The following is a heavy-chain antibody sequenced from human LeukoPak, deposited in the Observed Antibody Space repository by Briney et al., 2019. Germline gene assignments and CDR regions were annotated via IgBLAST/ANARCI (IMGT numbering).Heavy chain of an antibody. D-gene: IGHD2-21*02. CDR1: GFTFSNYG. CDR3: ARTIAVVTDSRFDY. CDR2: ITGSGGST. V-gene: IGHV3-23*01. Sequence: GGTLRLSCAASGFTFSNYGMSWVRQTPGKGLEWVSVITGSGGSTYYPDSVKGRFTISRDNSKNTLYLQMNNLRAEDTAGCYFARTIAVVTDSRFDYWGQGTLVTVSP. J-gene: IGHJ4*02.